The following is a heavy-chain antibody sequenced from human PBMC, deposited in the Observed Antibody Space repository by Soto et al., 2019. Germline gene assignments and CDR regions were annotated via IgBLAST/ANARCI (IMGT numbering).Heavy chain of an antibody. D-gene: IGHD6-6*01. J-gene: IGHJ5*02. CDR2: ISSSSSTI. Sequence: GGSLRLSCAASGFTFSSYSMNWVRQAPGKGLEWVSYISSSSSTIYYAASVKGRFTLSRDNAKNSLYLQMNSLRDEDTAVYFCARGLAARPSWFDPWGQGTLVTVSS. V-gene: IGHV3-48*02. CDR3: ARGLAARPSWFDP. CDR1: GFTFSSYS.